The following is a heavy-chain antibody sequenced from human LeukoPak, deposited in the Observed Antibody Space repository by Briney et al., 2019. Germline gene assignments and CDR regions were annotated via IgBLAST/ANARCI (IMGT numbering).Heavy chain of an antibody. CDR3: ARDSAWFDP. Sequence: SDTLSPTRTVAGYSIIIGYYWGWIRQPPGKGLEMLVSFYDNWTTYYTPPRKSRVTISVDTSKNQCSLKLGSVTAAGTAVYYCARDSAWFDPWGEGTLVTVSS. V-gene: IGHV4-38-2*02. CDR1: GYSIIIGYY. J-gene: IGHJ5*02. CDR2: FYDNWTT. D-gene: IGHD6-19*01.